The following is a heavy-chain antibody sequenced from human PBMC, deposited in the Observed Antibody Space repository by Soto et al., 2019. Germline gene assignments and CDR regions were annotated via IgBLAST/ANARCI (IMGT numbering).Heavy chain of an antibody. J-gene: IGHJ5*02. CDR2: ITNDGSGT. CDR3: ARDQNGPGPTADL. D-gene: IGHD2-8*01. Sequence: GGSLRLSCVASGFTFSNYWMHWFRQAPGKGLVWVSRITNDGSGTTYADSVKGRFTISKDNAKNTLYLQMNSLRAEDSAVYYCARDQNGPGPTADLWGQGTLVTVSS. CDR1: GFTFSNYW. V-gene: IGHV3-74*01.